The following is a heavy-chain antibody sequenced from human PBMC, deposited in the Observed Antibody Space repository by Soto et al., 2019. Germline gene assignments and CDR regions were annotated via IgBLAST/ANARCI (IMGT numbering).Heavy chain of an antibody. CDR3: ARGSSGWSSIRLDD. Sequence: SETLSLTCTVSSGSITSVNSYWSWIRQFPGKGLEWIGYIYYSGSSYYNPSLKGRVTISEDTSKKQFSLKLNSVAAADTAVYYCARGSSGWSSIRLDDWGQGTLVTVSS. CDR2: IYYSGSS. D-gene: IGHD6-19*01. CDR1: SGSITSVNSY. V-gene: IGHV4-31*03. J-gene: IGHJ4*02.